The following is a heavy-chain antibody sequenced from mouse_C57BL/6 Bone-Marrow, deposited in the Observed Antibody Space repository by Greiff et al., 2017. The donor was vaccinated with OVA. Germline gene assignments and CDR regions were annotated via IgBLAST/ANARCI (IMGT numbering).Heavy chain of an antibody. J-gene: IGHJ3*01. V-gene: IGHV1-50*01. CDR3: ARGWLLPWFAY. CDR1: GYTFTSYW. Sequence: VQLQQSGAEFVKPGASVHHSCKASGYTFTSYWMQWVKQRPGQGLEWIGEIDPSDSYTNYNQKFKGKATLTVDTSSSTAYMQLSSLTSEDSAVYYCARGWLLPWFAYWGQGTLVTVSA. CDR2: IDPSDSYT. D-gene: IGHD2-3*01.